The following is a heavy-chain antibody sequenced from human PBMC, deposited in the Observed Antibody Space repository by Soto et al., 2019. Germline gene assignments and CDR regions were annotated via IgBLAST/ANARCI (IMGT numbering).Heavy chain of an antibody. Sequence: SVKVSCKASGGTFSSYAISWVRQAPGQGLEWMGGIIPIFGTANYAQKFQGRVTITADESTSTAYMELSSLRSEGTAVYYCARTTVQLDAFDIWGQGTMVTVSS. D-gene: IGHD4-17*01. V-gene: IGHV1-69*13. CDR1: GGTFSSYA. J-gene: IGHJ3*02. CDR3: ARTTVQLDAFDI. CDR2: IIPIFGTA.